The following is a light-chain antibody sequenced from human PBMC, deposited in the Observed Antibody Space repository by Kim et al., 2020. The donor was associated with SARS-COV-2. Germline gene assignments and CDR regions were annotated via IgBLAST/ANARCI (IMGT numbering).Light chain of an antibody. CDR2: DAS. V-gene: IGKV3-11*01. Sequence: PGESAPHPCRASQSVSRYLAWYQQTAGQSPRLLDYDASNRATGIPARFSGSGSGTGFNSSISSLGPEDFAVYYCQQRSNWPPRLTFGGGTKVDIK. CDR3: QQRSNWPPRLT. CDR1: QSVSRY. J-gene: IGKJ4*01.